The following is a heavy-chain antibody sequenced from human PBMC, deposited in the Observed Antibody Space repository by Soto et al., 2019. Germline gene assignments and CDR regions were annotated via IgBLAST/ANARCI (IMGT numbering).Heavy chain of an antibody. V-gene: IGHV4-39*01. J-gene: IGHJ6*02. D-gene: IGHD3-22*01. CDR3: ASDYSGYSADPEYYGVEV. CDR2: VYYSGST. CDR1: GGSVTLTSYY. Sequence: SETLSLTCSVSGGSVTLTSYYWGWIRQPPGKGLEWIGNVYYSGSTNHNPSLKSRVTISVDTSKNQLSLSLKSVTAADTAVYYCASDYSGYSADPEYYGVEVWGQGTTVTVSS.